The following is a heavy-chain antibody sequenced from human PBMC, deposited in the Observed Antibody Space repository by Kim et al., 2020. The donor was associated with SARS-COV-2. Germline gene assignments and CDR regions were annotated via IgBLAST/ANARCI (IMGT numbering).Heavy chain of an antibody. CDR1: GGSFSGYY. V-gene: IGHV4-34*01. J-gene: IGHJ4*02. CDR2: INHSGST. D-gene: IGHD4-17*01. Sequence: SETLSLTCAAYGGSFSGYYWSWIRQPPGKGLEWIGEINHSGSTNYNPSLKSRVTISVDTSKNQFSLKLSSVTAADTAVYYCAGTTVTTIRAFDYWGQGTLVTVSS. CDR3: AGTTVTTIRAFDY.